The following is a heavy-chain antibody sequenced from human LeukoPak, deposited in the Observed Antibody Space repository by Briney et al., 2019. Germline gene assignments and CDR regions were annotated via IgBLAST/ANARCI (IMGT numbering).Heavy chain of an antibody. V-gene: IGHV4-31*03. CDR3: ARAKPYYFDY. Sequence: SQTLSLTCTVSGGTISSGGYYWSWIRQHPGKGLEWIGYIYYSGSTYYNPSLKSRGTISGDTSKNQFSLKVSSVTAADTAVYYCARAKPYYFDYWGQGTLVTVSS. CDR1: GGTISSGGYY. J-gene: IGHJ4*02. CDR2: IYYSGST. D-gene: IGHD1-14*01.